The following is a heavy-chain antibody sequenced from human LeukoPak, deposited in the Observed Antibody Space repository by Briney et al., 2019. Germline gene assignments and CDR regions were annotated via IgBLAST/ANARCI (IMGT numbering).Heavy chain of an antibody. CDR3: AKDRGHSSSSGLWGFDI. V-gene: IGHV3-23*01. CDR2: ISGSGGST. D-gene: IGHD6-6*01. CDR1: GFTFSSYA. J-gene: IGHJ6*04. Sequence: GGSLRLSCAASGFTFSSYAMTWVRRAPGKGLEWVSSISGSGGSTYYADSVKGRFTISRDNSKNALYLQMNSLRAEDTAVYYCAKDRGHSSSSGLWGFDIWGKGTTVTVSS.